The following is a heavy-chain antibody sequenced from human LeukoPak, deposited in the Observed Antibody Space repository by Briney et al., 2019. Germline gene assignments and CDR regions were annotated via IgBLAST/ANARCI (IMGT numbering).Heavy chain of an antibody. CDR3: ARINRQQLVLDY. Sequence: PSETLSLTCAVSGYPISSGYYWGWIRQPPGKGLEWIGSIYHSGSTYYNPSLKSRVTISVDTSKNQFSLKLSSVTAADTAVYYCARINRQQLVLDYWGQGTLVTVSS. CDR1: GYPISSGYY. V-gene: IGHV4-38-2*01. D-gene: IGHD6-13*01. J-gene: IGHJ4*02. CDR2: IYHSGST.